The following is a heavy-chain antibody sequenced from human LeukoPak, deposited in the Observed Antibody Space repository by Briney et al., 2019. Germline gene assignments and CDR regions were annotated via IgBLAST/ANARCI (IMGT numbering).Heavy chain of an antibody. CDR1: GYTFTGYY. D-gene: IGHD6-19*01. CDR2: INPNSGGT. V-gene: IGHV1-2*02. CDR3: ARDLVAVAGTSLWYFDY. J-gene: IGHJ4*02. Sequence: ASVKVSCKASGYTFTGYYMHWVRQAPGQGLEWMGWINPNSGGTNYAQKFQGRVTMTRDTSISTAYMELSRLRSDDTAVYYCARDLVAVAGTSLWYFDYWGQGTLVTVSS.